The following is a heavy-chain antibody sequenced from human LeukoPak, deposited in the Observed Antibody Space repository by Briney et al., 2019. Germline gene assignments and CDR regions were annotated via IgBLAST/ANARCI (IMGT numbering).Heavy chain of an antibody. Sequence: GGSLRLSCTAPGFTFSSYAIHWIRQAPGKGLEWVALVWHDGSNRYYADSVKGRFTISRDNSKNTVYLQMNSLRAEDTAVYYCANVGANYYYYYGMDVWGQGTTVTVSS. CDR1: GFTFSSYA. D-gene: IGHD1-26*01. J-gene: IGHJ6*02. CDR3: ANVGANYYYYYGMDV. V-gene: IGHV3-33*06. CDR2: VWHDGSNR.